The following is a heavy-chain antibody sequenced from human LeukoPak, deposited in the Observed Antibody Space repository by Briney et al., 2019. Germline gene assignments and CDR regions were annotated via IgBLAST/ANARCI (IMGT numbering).Heavy chain of an antibody. V-gene: IGHV3-7*01. Sequence: GGSLRLSCAASGFTFRSHWMNWVRQAPGKGLEWVANIKHGGSEKYYVDSVKGRFTISRDNAKNSLYLQMNSLRAEDTAVYYCARGDENYYGSGSQDYWGQGTLVTVSS. CDR2: IKHGGSEK. CDR3: ARGDENYYGSGSQDY. CDR1: GFTFRSHW. J-gene: IGHJ4*02. D-gene: IGHD3-10*01.